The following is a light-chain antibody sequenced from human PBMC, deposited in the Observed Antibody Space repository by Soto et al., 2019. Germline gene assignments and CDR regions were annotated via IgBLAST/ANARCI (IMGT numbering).Light chain of an antibody. J-gene: IGKJ5*01. CDR1: QSVSSSY. CDR3: QHYDSLPIT. CDR2: GAS. Sequence: ELVWTQTPGTLALSRGEIATLSCRASQSVSSSYLAWYQQKPGQPPRLLIYGASSRATGIPDRFSGSGSGTDFTLTISRLEPEDFAVFYCQHYDSLPITFGQGTRLEIK. V-gene: IGKV3-20*01.